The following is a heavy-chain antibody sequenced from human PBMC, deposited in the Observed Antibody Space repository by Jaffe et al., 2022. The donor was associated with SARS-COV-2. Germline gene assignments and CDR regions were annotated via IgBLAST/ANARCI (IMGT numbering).Heavy chain of an antibody. CDR2: VNSDASST. D-gene: IGHD3-16*01. CDR1: GFTFSSYL. V-gene: IGHV3-74*01. J-gene: IGHJ2*01. CDR3: AGGPAAYFDL. Sequence: EVQLVESGGGLVQPGGSLRLSCAASGFTFSSYLMHWVRQTPGKGLVWVSRVNSDASSTTYADSVKGRFTISRDNAKNTLYLQLNSLRAEDTAMYYCAGGPAAYFDLWGRGTLVTVSS.